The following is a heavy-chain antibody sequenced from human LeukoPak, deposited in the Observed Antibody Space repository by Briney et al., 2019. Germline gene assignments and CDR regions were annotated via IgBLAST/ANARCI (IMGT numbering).Heavy chain of an antibody. Sequence: GGALRLSCAASGFTFSSYVMHWVRQAPGKGLEWVAVISYDGSNKYYADSVKGRFTISRDNSKNTLYLQMNSLRAEDTAVYYCARDQSEYCSSTSCYARLGMDVWGQGTTVTVSS. CDR2: ISYDGSNK. CDR3: ARDQSEYCSSTSCYARLGMDV. J-gene: IGHJ6*02. V-gene: IGHV3-30*04. D-gene: IGHD2-2*01. CDR1: GFTFSSYV.